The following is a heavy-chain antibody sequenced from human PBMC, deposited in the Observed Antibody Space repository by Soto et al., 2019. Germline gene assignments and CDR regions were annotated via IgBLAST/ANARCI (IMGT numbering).Heavy chain of an antibody. CDR2: IYYSGST. D-gene: IGHD3-10*01. CDR1: GDPIRSYY. CDR3: ARRWGSVFDF. V-gene: IGHV4-59*08. J-gene: IGHJ4*02. Sequence: SETLSLTCTVSGDPIRSYYWSWIRQTPGKGLEWIGYIYYSGSTNYNPSLKSRVTISVDTSKNQFSLKLSSVTAADTAVYYCARRWGSVFDFWGPGTLVTVSS.